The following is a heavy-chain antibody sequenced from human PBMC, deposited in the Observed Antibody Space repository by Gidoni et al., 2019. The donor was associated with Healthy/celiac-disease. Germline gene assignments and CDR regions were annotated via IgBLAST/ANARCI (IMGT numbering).Heavy chain of an antibody. CDR3: ASLRWRGSGYSH. Sequence: QVQLQQWGAGLLKPSETLSLTCAVYGGSFSGYYWSWIRQPPGKGLEWIGEINHSGSTNYNPSLKSRVTISVDTSKNQFSLKLSSVTAADTAVYYCASLRWRGSGYSHWGQGTLVTVSS. V-gene: IGHV4-34*01. J-gene: IGHJ4*02. CDR1: GGSFSGYY. CDR2: INHSGST. D-gene: IGHD3-22*01.